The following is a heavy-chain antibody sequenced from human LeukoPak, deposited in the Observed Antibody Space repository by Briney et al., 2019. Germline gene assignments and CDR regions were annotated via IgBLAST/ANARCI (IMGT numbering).Heavy chain of an antibody. CDR1: GGSIRSSYYY. Sequence: SETLSLTCTVSGGSIRSSYYYWGWIRQPPGKGLEWIGSIYDSGCTYYNPSLKSRVTISIDTSKNQFSLKLNSVTAADTAVYYCAREGWEEVRWLQRKNDAFDIWGQGTMVTVSS. CDR3: AREGWEEVRWLQRKNDAFDI. CDR2: IYDSGCT. V-gene: IGHV4-39*02. J-gene: IGHJ3*02. D-gene: IGHD5-24*01.